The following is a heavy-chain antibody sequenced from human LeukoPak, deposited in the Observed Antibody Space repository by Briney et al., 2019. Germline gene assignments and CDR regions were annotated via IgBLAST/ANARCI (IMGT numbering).Heavy chain of an antibody. J-gene: IGHJ4*02. CDR3: ARGPGSSWSFDY. CDR1: GYTFTGYY. V-gene: IGHV1-2*02. Sequence: GASVKVSCKASGYTFTGYYMYWVRQAPGQGLEWMGWINHNSGGTNYAQKFQGRVTMTRDTSISTAYMELSRLRSDDTAVYYCARGPGSSWSFDYWGQGTLVTVSS. CDR2: INHNSGGT. D-gene: IGHD6-13*01.